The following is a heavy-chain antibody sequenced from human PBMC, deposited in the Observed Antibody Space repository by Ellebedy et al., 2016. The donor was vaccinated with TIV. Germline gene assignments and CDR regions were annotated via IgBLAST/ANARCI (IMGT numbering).Heavy chain of an antibody. CDR1: GGSISSSSYY. J-gene: IGHJ4*02. CDR3: ARRRQQLGRNYFDY. CDR2: IYYSGST. V-gene: IGHV4-39*01. Sequence: SETLSLTXTVSGGSISSSSYYWGWIRQPPGKGLEWIGSIYYSGSTYYNPSLKSRVTISVDTSKNQFSLKLSSVTAADTAVYYCARRRQQLGRNYFDYWGQGTLVTVSS. D-gene: IGHD6-13*01.